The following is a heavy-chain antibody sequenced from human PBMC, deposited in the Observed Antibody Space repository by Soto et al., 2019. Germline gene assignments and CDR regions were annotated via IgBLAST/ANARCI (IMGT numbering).Heavy chain of an antibody. CDR1: GYSFTSYW. CDR3: ARPPPGYYDSSALDAFDI. J-gene: IGHJ3*02. V-gene: IGHV5-51*01. Sequence: PGESLKISCKGSGYSFTSYWIGWVRQMPGKGLEWMGIIYPGDSDTRYSPSFQGQVTISADKSISTAYLQWSSLKASDTAMYYCARPPPGYYDSSALDAFDIWGQGTMVTVSS. D-gene: IGHD3-22*01. CDR2: IYPGDSDT.